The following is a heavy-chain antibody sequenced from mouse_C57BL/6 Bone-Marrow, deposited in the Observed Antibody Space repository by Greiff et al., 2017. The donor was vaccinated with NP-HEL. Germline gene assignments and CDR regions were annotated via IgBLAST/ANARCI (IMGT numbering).Heavy chain of an antibody. V-gene: IGHV1-64*01. Sequence: QVQLQQPGAELVKPGASVKLSCKASGYTFTSYWMHWVKQRPGQGLEWIGMIHPNSGSTNYNEKFKSKATLTVDKSSSPAYMQLSSLTSEDSAVYYCARRGDGYYFDYWGQGTTLTVSS. CDR3: ARRGDGYYFDY. D-gene: IGHD2-3*01. CDR1: GYTFTSYW. CDR2: IHPNSGST. J-gene: IGHJ2*01.